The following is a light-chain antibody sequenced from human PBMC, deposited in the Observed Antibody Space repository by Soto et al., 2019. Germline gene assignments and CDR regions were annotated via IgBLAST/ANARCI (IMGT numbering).Light chain of an antibody. CDR2: AAS. CDR1: QSISRY. CDR3: QQSYNSPQT. J-gene: IGKJ1*01. Sequence: DLPITQSPSSLSASVGDRVTLPCRASQSISRYLNWYQQKPGKAPKLLIYAASSLQSGVPSRFSGSGSGTDFTLTISSLQPEDFATYSCQQSYNSPQTFGRGSKV. V-gene: IGKV1-39*01.